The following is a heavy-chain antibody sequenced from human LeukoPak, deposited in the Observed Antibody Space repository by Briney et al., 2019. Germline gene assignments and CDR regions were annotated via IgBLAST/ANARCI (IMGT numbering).Heavy chain of an antibody. Sequence: PGGSLRLSCAASGFTFSDYYMSWIRQAPGKGLEWVSYISSSGSTIYYADSVKGRFTISRDNAKNSLYLQMNSLRAEDTVVYYCARLDRDYDILTGYYNGAFDIWGQGTMVTVSS. CDR1: GFTFSDYY. CDR2: ISSSGSTI. CDR3: ARLDRDYDILTGYYNGAFDI. J-gene: IGHJ3*02. V-gene: IGHV3-11*01. D-gene: IGHD3-9*01.